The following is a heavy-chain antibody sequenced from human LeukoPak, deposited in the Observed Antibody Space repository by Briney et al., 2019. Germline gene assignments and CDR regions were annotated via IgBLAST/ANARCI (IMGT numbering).Heavy chain of an antibody. J-gene: IGHJ4*02. CDR1: GFTVSNNH. Sequence: PGGSLRLSCAASGFTVSNNHMSWVRQAPGKGLEWVSVIYSGGSTYYADSVKGRFTISRDNSKNTLYLQMNSLRAEDTAVYYCAREGYCSGGYCDRGLDYWGQGTLVTVSS. D-gene: IGHD2-15*01. V-gene: IGHV3-66*01. CDR2: IYSGGST. CDR3: AREGYCSGGYCDRGLDY.